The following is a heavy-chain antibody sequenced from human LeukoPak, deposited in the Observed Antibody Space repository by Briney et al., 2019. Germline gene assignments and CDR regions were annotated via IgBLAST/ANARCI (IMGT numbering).Heavy chain of an antibody. CDR1: VFTVSSNY. V-gene: IGHV3-53*01. CDR3: ASGSGSYRTPYYYMDV. Sequence: GGSLRLSCAGSVFTVSSNYMSWLRRAPGKGLEGVSVIYSGGSTYYADSVKGRFTISRDNSKNTLYLQMNSLRAEDTAVYYCASGSGSYRTPYYYMDVWGTGTTVTVSS. J-gene: IGHJ6*03. D-gene: IGHD3-10*01. CDR2: IYSGGST.